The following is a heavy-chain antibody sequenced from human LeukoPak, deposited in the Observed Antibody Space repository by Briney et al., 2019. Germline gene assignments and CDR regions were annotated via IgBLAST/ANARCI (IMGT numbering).Heavy chain of an antibody. J-gene: IGHJ6*02. Sequence: PGGSLRLSCAASGFTVSSNYMSWVRQAPGKGLEWVSVIYSGGSTYYADSVKGRFTISRDNSKNTLYLQMNSLRAEDTAVYYCAREPPDYHYYGMDVWGQGTTVTVSS. CDR3: AREPPDYHYYGMDV. D-gene: IGHD1-14*01. CDR1: GFTVSSNY. V-gene: IGHV3-66*01. CDR2: IYSGGST.